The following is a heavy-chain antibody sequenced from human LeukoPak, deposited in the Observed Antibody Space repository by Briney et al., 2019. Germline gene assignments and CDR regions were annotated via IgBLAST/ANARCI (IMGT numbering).Heavy chain of an antibody. J-gene: IGHJ4*02. CDR3: ARPRIALAATSYFDY. CDR2: ISYDGTNR. Sequence: AGGSPRLSCAASGFIFSTHGMRWVRQAPGKGLEWVTFISYDGTNRYYADSVKGRFTISRDNSKNTLSLQMNSLREEDTAIYYCARPRIALAATSYFDYWGQGTLVTVSS. D-gene: IGHD6-13*01. CDR1: GFIFSTHG. V-gene: IGHV3-33*05.